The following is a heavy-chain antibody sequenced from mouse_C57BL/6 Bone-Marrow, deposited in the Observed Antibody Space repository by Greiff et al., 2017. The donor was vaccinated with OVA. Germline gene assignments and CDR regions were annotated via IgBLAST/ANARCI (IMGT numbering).Heavy chain of an antibody. CDR3: AKNSGRRGAWFAY. J-gene: IGHJ3*01. Sequence: VKVVESGPGLVQPSQSLSITCTVSGFSLTSYGVHWVRQSPGKGLEWLGVIWRGGSTDYNAAFMSRLSITKDNSKSQVFFKMNSLQADDTAIYYCAKNSGRRGAWFAYWGQGTLVTVSA. CDR1: GFSLTSYG. CDR2: IWRGGST. D-gene: IGHD3-1*01. V-gene: IGHV2-5*01.